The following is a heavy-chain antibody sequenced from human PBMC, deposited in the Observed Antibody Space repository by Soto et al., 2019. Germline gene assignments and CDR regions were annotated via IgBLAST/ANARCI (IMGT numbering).Heavy chain of an antibody. Sequence: QVQLVETGVGVFQPGRSLRLSCAASGFTFSSYAMHWVRQAPGKGLEWVAVISYDGSNKYYADSVKGRFTISRDNSKNTLYLQMNSLRAEDTAVYYCAREPRHIVVVTDLDYWGQGTLVKVSS. V-gene: IGHV3-30-3*01. D-gene: IGHD2-21*02. CDR1: GFTFSSYA. CDR2: ISYDGSNK. J-gene: IGHJ4*02. CDR3: AREPRHIVVVTDLDY.